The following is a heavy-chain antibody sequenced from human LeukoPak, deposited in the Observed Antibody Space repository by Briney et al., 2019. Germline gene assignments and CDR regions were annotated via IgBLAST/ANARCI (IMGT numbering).Heavy chain of an antibody. V-gene: IGHV4-59*01. CDR2: VCYNGTT. CDR3: ARFAHFGVVYGMDV. Sequence: SETLSLTCSVSGDSISSYFWAWIRQPPGKGLEWIGYVCYNGTTNYNPSLRNRVAISIDTSKNQFSLKLSSVTAADTAVYYCARFAHFGVVYGMDVWGQGTTVTVSS. J-gene: IGHJ6*02. CDR1: GDSISSYF. D-gene: IGHD3-3*01.